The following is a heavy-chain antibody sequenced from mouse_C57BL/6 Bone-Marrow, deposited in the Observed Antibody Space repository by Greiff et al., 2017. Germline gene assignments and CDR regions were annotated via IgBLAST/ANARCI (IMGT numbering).Heavy chain of an antibody. J-gene: IGHJ3*01. CDR2: ISDGGSYT. CDR1: GFTFSDYY. Sequence: EVQGVESGGGLVQPGGSLKLSCAASGFTFSDYYMYWVRQTPEKRLEWVATISDGGSYTYYPDNVKGRFTISRDNAKNNLYLQMSHLKSEDTAMYYCARVDYYGSSWFAYWGQGTLVTVSA. CDR3: ARVDYYGSSWFAY. V-gene: IGHV5-4*01. D-gene: IGHD1-1*01.